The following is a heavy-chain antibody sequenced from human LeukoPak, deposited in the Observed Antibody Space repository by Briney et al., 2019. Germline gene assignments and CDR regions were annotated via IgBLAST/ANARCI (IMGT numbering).Heavy chain of an antibody. J-gene: IGHJ6*03. Sequence: ASVKVSCKASGYTFTGYYMHWVRQAPGQGLEWMGWINPNSGGTNYAQKFQGRVTMTRDTSISTAYMELSRLRSDDTAVYYCARGYSGYDRSYYYYYYYMDVWGKGTTVTISS. V-gene: IGHV1-2*02. CDR3: ARGYSGYDRSYYYYYYYMDV. CDR1: GYTFTGYY. CDR2: INPNSGGT. D-gene: IGHD5-12*01.